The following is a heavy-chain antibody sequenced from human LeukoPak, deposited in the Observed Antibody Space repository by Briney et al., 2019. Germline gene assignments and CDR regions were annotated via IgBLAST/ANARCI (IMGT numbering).Heavy chain of an antibody. V-gene: IGHV4-34*01. J-gene: IGHJ3*02. D-gene: IGHD3-22*01. Sequence: SETLSLTCAVYGGSFSGYYWSWIRQPPGKGLEWIGEINHSGSTNYNPSLKSRVTISVDTSKNQFSLKLSSVTAADTAVYYCASFPVTMIVPENSAFDIWGQGTMVTVSS. CDR3: ASFPVTMIVPENSAFDI. CDR1: GGSFSGYY. CDR2: INHSGST.